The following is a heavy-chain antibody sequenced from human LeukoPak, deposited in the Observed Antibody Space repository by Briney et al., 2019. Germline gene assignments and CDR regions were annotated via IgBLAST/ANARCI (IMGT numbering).Heavy chain of an antibody. D-gene: IGHD2-2*01. Sequence: GASVKVSCKASGGTFSSYSISWVRQAPGQGLEWMGGFIPIFGTANYAQKFQGRVTITTDESTSTAYMELSSLRSEDTAVYYCARVDCRSTSCNPGGAFDIWGQGTMVTVSS. CDR3: ARVDCRSTSCNPGGAFDI. V-gene: IGHV1-69*05. CDR1: GGTFSSYS. CDR2: FIPIFGTA. J-gene: IGHJ3*02.